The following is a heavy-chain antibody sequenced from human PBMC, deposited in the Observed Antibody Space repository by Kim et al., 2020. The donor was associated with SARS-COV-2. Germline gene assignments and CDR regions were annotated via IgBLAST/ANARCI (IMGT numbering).Heavy chain of an antibody. CDR3: AKESNAFDI. V-gene: IGHV3-30*18. J-gene: IGHJ3*02. CDR1: GFNFSSHI. CDR2: TSYDERSK. Sequence: GGSLRLSCAAPGFNFSSHIMHWVRQAPGKGLEWVAVTSYDERSKYYAGSVKGRFTISRDNSKNVLYLQMNSVRGEDTAVYYCAKESNAFDIWGRGTMVTVSS.